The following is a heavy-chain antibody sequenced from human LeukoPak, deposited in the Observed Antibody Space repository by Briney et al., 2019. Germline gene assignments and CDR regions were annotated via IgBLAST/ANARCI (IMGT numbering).Heavy chain of an antibody. J-gene: IGHJ3*02. CDR3: ARRSAAKDAFDI. CDR2: ISYDGSKK. D-gene: IGHD6-25*01. V-gene: IGHV3-30*03. CDR1: TFTFSKYA. Sequence: PGGSLRLSCAASTFTFSKYAMHWVRQAPGKGLEWVAVISYDGSKKYYTDSVKGRFTISRDNSKNTLYLQMNSLRAEDTAVYYCARRSAAKDAFDIWGQGTMVTVSS.